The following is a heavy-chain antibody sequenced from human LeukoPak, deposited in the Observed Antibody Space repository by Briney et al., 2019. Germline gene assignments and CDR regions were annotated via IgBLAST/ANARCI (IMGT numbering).Heavy chain of an antibody. CDR3: AKSLLTTATGTGRAFDI. Sequence: GGSLRLSCAASRFRFSTFPMGWVRQAPGKGLEWVSGISAGGETTFYADSVRGRLTISRDNSKNTLYLQMNSLRADDTAVYYCAKSLLTTATGTGRAFDIWGQGTMVTISS. J-gene: IGHJ3*02. CDR2: ISAGGETT. CDR1: RFRFSTFP. D-gene: IGHD1-1*01. V-gene: IGHV3-23*01.